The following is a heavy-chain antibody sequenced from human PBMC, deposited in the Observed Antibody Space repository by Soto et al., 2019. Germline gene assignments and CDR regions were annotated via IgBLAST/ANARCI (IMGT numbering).Heavy chain of an antibody. D-gene: IGHD5-12*01. CDR1: SGSISSSNW. J-gene: IGHJ5*02. CDR2: IYHSGST. V-gene: IGHV4-4*02. CDR3: ASLTYSGYDGDWFDP. Sequence: SETLSLTCAVSSGSISSSNWWSWVRQPPGKGLEWIGEIYHSGSTNYNPSLKSRVTISVDKSKNQFSLKLSSVTAADTAVYYCASLTYSGYDGDWFDPWGQGTLVTVSS.